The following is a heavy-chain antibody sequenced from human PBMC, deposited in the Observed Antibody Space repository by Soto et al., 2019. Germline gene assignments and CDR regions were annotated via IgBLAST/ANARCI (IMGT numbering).Heavy chain of an antibody. CDR2: SRNKANSYTT. J-gene: IGHJ4*02. D-gene: IGHD2-15*01. CDR3: ARPGYCSGVPCCGGIDY. V-gene: IGHV3-72*01. CDR1: GFTFSDHY. Sequence: VQLVESGGGVVQPGRSLRLSCAASGFTFSDHYMDWVRQAPGKGLEWVGRSRNKANSYTTEYAASVKGRFTISRDDSKTSLYRQINRLRTEDTAVYYCARPGYCSGVPCCGGIDYWGQGTLVTVSS.